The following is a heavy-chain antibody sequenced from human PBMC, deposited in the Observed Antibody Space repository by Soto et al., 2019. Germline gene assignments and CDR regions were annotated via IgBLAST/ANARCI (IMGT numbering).Heavy chain of an antibody. V-gene: IGHV1-69*12. CDR2: IIPIFGTA. Sequence: QVQLVQSGAEVKKPGSSVKVSCKASGGTFSSYAISWVRQAPGQGLEWMGGIIPIFGTANYAQKFQGRVTITADESTSTAYMELSSLRSEDTAVYYCARTTYHDFWSGHNWFDPWGQGSLVTVSS. D-gene: IGHD3-3*01. CDR1: GGTFSSYA. CDR3: ARTTYHDFWSGHNWFDP. J-gene: IGHJ5*02.